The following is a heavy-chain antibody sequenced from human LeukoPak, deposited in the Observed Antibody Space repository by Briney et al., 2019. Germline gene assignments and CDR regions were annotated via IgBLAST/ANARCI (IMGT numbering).Heavy chain of an antibody. CDR3: VRRDITSRYVVWFDP. J-gene: IGHJ5*02. CDR2: IYPGDSDI. D-gene: IGHD2-2*01. Sequence: GESLKISCKGSGYSFTSYWVGWVRQVPGKGLELMGIIYPGDSDIRYSPSFQGQVTISADKSINTAYLQWSSLKASDTAIYYCVRRDITSRYVVWFDPLGQGTPVPVSS. V-gene: IGHV5-51*01. CDR1: GYSFTSYW.